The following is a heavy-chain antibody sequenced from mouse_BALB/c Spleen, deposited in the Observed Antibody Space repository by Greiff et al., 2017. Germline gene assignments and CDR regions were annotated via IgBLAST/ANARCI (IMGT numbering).Heavy chain of an antibody. J-gene: IGHJ3*01. V-gene: IGHV14-3*02. Sequence: VQLKESGAELVKPGASVKLSCTASGFNIKDTYMHWVKQRPEQGLEWIGRIDPANGNTKYDPKFQGKATITADTSSNTAYLQLSSLTSEDTAVYYCARLANWESYWGQGTLVTVSA. D-gene: IGHD4-1*01. CDR2: IDPANGNT. CDR1: GFNIKDTY. CDR3: ARLANWESY.